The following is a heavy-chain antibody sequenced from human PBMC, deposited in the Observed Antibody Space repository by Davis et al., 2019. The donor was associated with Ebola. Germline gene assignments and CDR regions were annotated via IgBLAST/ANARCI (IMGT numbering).Heavy chain of an antibody. D-gene: IGHD7-27*01. CDR2: IDLDNVK. CDR3: VRTLQPDIGWGYFDS. CDR1: GFSLSSIGVS. Sequence: SGPTLVKPTQTLTLTCSISGFSLSSIGVSVSWIRQPTGKALAWLALIDLDNVKYYSPSLTTRLTISKDTSKNQVVLTMTNMDPMDTATYYCVRTLQPDIGWGYFDSWGQGTLVTVSS. V-gene: IGHV2-70*12. J-gene: IGHJ4*02.